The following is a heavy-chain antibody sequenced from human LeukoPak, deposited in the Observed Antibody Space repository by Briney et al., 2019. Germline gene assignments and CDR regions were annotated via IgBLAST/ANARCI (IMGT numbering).Heavy chain of an antibody. CDR3: ARVVGLVYYYYMDV. J-gene: IGHJ6*03. V-gene: IGHV1-69*05. Sequence: ASVKVSCKASGGTFSSYAISWVRQAPGQGHEWMGGIIPIFGPANYAQKFQGRVTITTDESTSTAYMELSSLRSEDTAVYYCARVVGLVYYYYMDVWGKGTTVTVSS. D-gene: IGHD2-2*01. CDR1: GGTFSSYA. CDR2: IIPIFGPA.